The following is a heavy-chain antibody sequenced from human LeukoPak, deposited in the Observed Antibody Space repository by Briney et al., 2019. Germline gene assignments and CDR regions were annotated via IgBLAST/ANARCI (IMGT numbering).Heavy chain of an antibody. V-gene: IGHV3-23*01. CDR1: GFTFSSYA. CDR2: ISGSGGTT. CDR3: AKDRTVGASYWYFDL. J-gene: IGHJ2*01. D-gene: IGHD1-26*01. Sequence: GGSLRLSCAASGFTFSSYAMSWVRQAPGKGLELVSGISGSGGTTYYADSVKGRFTISRDNSKNTLYLQLNSLRAEDTAIYYCAKDRTVGASYWYFDLWGRGTLVTVSS.